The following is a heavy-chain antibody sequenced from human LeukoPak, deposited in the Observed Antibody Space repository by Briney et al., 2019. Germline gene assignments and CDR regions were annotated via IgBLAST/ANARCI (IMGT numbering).Heavy chain of an antibody. D-gene: IGHD3-22*01. Sequence: PGGSLRLSCAASGFTFSSYAMHWVRQAPGQRLEWMGWINAGNGNTKYSQKFQGRVTITRDTSASTAYMELSSLRSEDTAVYYCARAPTYYYDSSGSGGEDYWGQGTLVTVSS. J-gene: IGHJ4*02. CDR3: ARAPTYYYDSSGSGGEDY. V-gene: IGHV1-3*01. CDR1: GFTFSSYA. CDR2: INAGNGNT.